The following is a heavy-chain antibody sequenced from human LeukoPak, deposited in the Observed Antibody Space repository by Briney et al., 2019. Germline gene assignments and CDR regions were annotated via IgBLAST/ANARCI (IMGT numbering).Heavy chain of an antibody. CDR2: ISGSGGST. J-gene: IGHJ5*02. CDR1: GFTFRSYA. Sequence: GGSLRLSCEASGFTFRSYAMSWVGQAPGKGLEWVSAISGSGGSTYYADSVKGRFTISRDNSKNTLYLQMNSLRAEDTAVYYCAKSALLWLSISPFDPWGQGTLVTVSS. CDR3: AKSALLWLSISPFDP. D-gene: IGHD5-18*01. V-gene: IGHV3-23*01.